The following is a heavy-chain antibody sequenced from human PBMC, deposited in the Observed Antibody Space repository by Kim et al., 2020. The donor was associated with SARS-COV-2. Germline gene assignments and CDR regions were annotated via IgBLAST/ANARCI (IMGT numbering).Heavy chain of an antibody. J-gene: IGHJ4*01. D-gene: IGHD5-12*01. V-gene: IGHV4-39*01. Sequence: SETLSHTCVVSGGSINSDSYHWGWIRQPPGKGMEWIASIHYSGSLSYNPSLRSRVIISLDTSKKQFSLEVNSWTAADTAVYYCAGLAVVGWPTNDFWGQGTLITVSS. CDR2: IHYSGSL. CDR3: AGLAVVGWPTNDF. CDR1: GGSINSDSYH.